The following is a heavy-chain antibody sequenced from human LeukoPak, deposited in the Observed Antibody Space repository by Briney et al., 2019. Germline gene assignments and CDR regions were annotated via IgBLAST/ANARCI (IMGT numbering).Heavy chain of an antibody. D-gene: IGHD3-10*01. CDR2: IFYSGST. CDR3: ARVPYYYGSGSDY. CDR1: SGSISTSNYY. J-gene: IGHJ4*02. V-gene: IGHV4-39*07. Sequence: PSETLSLTCTVSSGSISTSNYYWGWVRQPPGKALEWIGNIFYSGSTYYSPSLKSRVTISVDTSKNQFSLKLSSVTAADTAVYYCARVPYYYGSGSDYWGQGTLVTVSS.